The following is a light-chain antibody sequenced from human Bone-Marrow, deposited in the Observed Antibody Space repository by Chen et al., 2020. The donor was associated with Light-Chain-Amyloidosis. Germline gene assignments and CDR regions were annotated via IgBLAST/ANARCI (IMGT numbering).Light chain of an antibody. CDR3: QVWERSSDRPV. V-gene: IGLV3-21*02. CDR2: DDS. CDR1: NIGSTS. Sequence: SYVLTQPSSVSVAPGQTATIACGGNNIGSTSVHWYQQTPGQAPLLVVYDDSDRPSGIPERLSASNSGNTSTLTIIRVEAGDEADYDCQVWERSSDRPVFGGGTKLTFL. J-gene: IGLJ3*02.